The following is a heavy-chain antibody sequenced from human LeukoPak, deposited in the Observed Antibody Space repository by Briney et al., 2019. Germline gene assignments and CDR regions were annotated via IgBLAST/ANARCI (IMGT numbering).Heavy chain of an antibody. CDR2: ISGSGDYT. J-gene: IGHJ4*02. CDR1: GFTFSSYA. Sequence: GGSLRLSCAASGFTFSSYAFSWVRQAPGKGLEWVSAISGSGDYTYYADSVRGRFTISRDNAKNSLYLQMNSLRAEDTALYYCATGYCSSTSCFYFDYWGQGALVTVSS. CDR3: ATGYCSSTSCFYFDY. D-gene: IGHD2-2*01. V-gene: IGHV3-23*01.